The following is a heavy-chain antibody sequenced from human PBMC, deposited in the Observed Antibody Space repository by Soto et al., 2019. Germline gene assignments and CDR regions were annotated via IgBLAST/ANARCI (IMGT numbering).Heavy chain of an antibody. J-gene: IGHJ4*02. Sequence: EVQLVESGGGLVKPGAYLRLSCVVSGLKFSDAWMNWVRQAPGQGLEWVGRIKSKGGGETKDYAAPVKGRFAISRDDSRDTLYLQMNSLKTEDTAVYYCAWDNSGRFRTDHWGQGTLVTVSS. CDR2: IKSKGGGETK. CDR1: GLKFSDAW. CDR3: AWDNSGRFRTDH. D-gene: IGHD1-26*01. V-gene: IGHV3-15*07.